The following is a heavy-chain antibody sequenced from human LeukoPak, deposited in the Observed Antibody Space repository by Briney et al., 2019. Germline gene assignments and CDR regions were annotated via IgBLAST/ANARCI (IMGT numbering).Heavy chain of an antibody. J-gene: IGHJ2*01. V-gene: IGHV4-59*08. Sequence: KASETLSLTCTVSGGSISSYYWSWIRQPPGKGLEWIGYIYYSGSTNYNPSLKSRVTISVDTSKNQFSLKLSSVTAADTAVYYYARPIVGYCSGGSCYSGYWYFDLWGRGTLVTVSS. CDR2: IYYSGST. CDR1: GGSISSYY. CDR3: ARPIVGYCSGGSCYSGYWYFDL. D-gene: IGHD2-15*01.